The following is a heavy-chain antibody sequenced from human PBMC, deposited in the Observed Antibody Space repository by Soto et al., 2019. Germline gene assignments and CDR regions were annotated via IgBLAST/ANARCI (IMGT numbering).Heavy chain of an antibody. CDR2: INQSGST. CDR3: AREIAATGTKS. Sequence: SETLSLTCAVYGESYSGYYWSWIRQPPGEGLEWIGEINQSGSTSYNPSLKGRVTISILTSKNQFSLKLSSVTAADTAVYYCAREIAATGTKSWGQGTLVTVYS. CDR1: GESYSGYY. V-gene: IGHV4-34*01. D-gene: IGHD6-13*01. J-gene: IGHJ5*02.